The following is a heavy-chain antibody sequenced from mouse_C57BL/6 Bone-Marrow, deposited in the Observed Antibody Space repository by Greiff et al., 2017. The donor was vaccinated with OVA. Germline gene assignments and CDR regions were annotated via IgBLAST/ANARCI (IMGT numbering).Heavy chain of an antibody. CDR1: GYAFSSSW. D-gene: IGHD1-1*01. CDR2: IYPGDGDT. Sequence: QVQLQQSGPELVKPGASVKISCKASGYAFSSSWMNWVKQRPGKGLEWIGRIYPGDGDTNYNGKFKGKATLTADKSSSTAYMQLSSLTSEDSAVYFCARHYGSRYYAMDYWGQGTSVTVSS. V-gene: IGHV1-82*01. CDR3: ARHYGSRYYAMDY. J-gene: IGHJ4*01.